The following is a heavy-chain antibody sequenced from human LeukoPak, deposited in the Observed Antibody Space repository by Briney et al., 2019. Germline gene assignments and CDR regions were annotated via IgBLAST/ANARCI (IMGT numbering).Heavy chain of an antibody. CDR3: AKGREMSAILGAHYYYINV. J-gene: IGHJ6*03. D-gene: IGHD5-24*01. CDR1: GGTFSNYV. Sequence: SVRVSCKASGGTFSNYVITWVRQAPGQGLEWVGWIIPIFGTTKYAQRFQDRVTITADRSMTTAYMDLTSLKYDDTAVYFCAKGREMSAILGAHYYYINVWGKGTTVTVSS. CDR2: IIPIFGTT. V-gene: IGHV1-69*06.